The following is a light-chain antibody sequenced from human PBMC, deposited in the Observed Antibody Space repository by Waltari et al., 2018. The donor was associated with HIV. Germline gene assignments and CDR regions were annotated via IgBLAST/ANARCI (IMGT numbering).Light chain of an antibody. J-gene: IGLJ2*01. CDR1: STDVGGYDY. V-gene: IGLV2-8*01. CDR2: EVV. CDR3: SSYAGSDNYVV. Sequence: QSALTQPPSASGSPGQSVTISCTGSSTDVGGYDYVSWYQQHPGKAPKFMINEVVRRPSGGPDHFSGSKSGNTAALTVSGLQAEDEAYYYCSSYAGSDNYVVFGGGTKLTVL.